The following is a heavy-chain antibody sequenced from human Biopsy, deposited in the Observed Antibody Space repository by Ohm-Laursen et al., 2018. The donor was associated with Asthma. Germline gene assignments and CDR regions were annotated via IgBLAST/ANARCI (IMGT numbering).Heavy chain of an antibody. D-gene: IGHD3-22*01. V-gene: IGHV3-53*01. J-gene: IGHJ4*02. Sequence: SLRLPFAASGFAVRRDHIFWVRQAPGQGLEWGSGIYSGGTSHTADSVRGRFTISRDYSKNTLYLQMHSLRAEDTAVYYCARGDSSNWSHYYFDYWGQGTLVTVSS. CDR1: GFAVRRDH. CDR3: ARGDSSNWSHYYFDY. CDR2: IYSGGTS.